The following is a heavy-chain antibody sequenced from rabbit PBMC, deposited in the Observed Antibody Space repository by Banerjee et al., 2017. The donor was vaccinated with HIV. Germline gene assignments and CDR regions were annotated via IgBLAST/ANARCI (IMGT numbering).Heavy chain of an antibody. CDR2: IGAGSSGTT. Sequence: QEQLEESGGGLVQPEGSLTLTCKASGFTLSSYWMWWVRQAPGKGLEWIACIGAGSSGTTYYASWAKGRFTISKTSSTTVTLQMTSLTAADTATYFCARAPYADSSAAYKLWGPGTLVTVS. J-gene: IGHJ4*01. D-gene: IGHD8-1*01. CDR1: GFTLSSYW. CDR3: ARAPYADSSAAYKL. V-gene: IGHV1S45*01.